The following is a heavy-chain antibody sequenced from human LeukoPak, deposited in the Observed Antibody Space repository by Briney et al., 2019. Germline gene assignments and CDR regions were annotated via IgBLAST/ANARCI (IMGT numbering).Heavy chain of an antibody. CDR2: ISGSGGST. Sequence: GGSLRLSCAASGFTFSSYSMNWVRQAPGKGLEWVSGISGSGGSTYYADSVKGRFTISRDNSKNTLYLQMNSLRAEDTAVYYCAKSRGSGLFDYWGQGTLVTVAS. CDR1: GFTFSSYS. V-gene: IGHV3-23*01. D-gene: IGHD3-10*01. J-gene: IGHJ4*02. CDR3: AKSRGSGLFDY.